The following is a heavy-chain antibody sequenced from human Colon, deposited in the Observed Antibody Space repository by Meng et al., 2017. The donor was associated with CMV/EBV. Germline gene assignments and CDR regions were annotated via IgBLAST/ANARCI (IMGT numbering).Heavy chain of an antibody. CDR3: GRAGARGVPIDV. Sequence: QVQVQGSGPGLVTPSETLSLPGTVSGGSISGHYWTWIRRPAGEGLQWLGRIYSNGRIDENYSLRSRVTISVDTSKNQLSLRLTSVTAADTAVYYCGRAGARGVPIDVWGRGTLVTVSS. CDR1: GGSISGHY. CDR2: IYSNGRI. J-gene: IGHJ1*01. D-gene: IGHD3-10*01. V-gene: IGHV4-4*07.